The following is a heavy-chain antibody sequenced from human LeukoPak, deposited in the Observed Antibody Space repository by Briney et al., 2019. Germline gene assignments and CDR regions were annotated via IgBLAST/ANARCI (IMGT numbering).Heavy chain of an antibody. V-gene: IGHV4-61*08. Sequence: SETLSLTCTVSGGSISSGGYYWSWIRQHPGKGLEWIGYIYYSGSTNYNPSLKSRVTMSVDTSKNQFSLKPSSVTAADTAVYYCARLRGEYCSSTSCYDEGYYYYMDVWGKGTTVTVSS. J-gene: IGHJ6*03. CDR2: IYYSGST. CDR1: GGSISSGGYY. CDR3: ARLRGEYCSSTSCYDEGYYYYMDV. D-gene: IGHD2-2*01.